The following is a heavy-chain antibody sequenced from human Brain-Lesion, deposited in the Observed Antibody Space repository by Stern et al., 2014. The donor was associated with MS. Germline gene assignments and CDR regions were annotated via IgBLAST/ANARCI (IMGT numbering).Heavy chain of an antibody. CDR2: IKEDGSEQ. V-gene: IGHV3-7*01. J-gene: IGHJ6*02. CDR1: GFTFSRYW. CDR3: ARRVLVAMGGYPKTLDV. D-gene: IGHD2-2*01. Sequence: EVQLEESGGVLVQPGGSLKLSCAASGFTFSRYWMTWVRQAPGKGLEWVANIKEDGSEQYYVDSVKVRFTMSRDNAKNSLYLQMNSLRAEDTAVYYCARRVLVAMGGYPKTLDVWGRGTTVTVSS.